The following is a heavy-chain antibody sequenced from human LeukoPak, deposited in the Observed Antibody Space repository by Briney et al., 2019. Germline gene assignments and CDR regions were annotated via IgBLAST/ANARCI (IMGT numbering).Heavy chain of an antibody. CDR3: ARHIAAAGNYYYYYMDV. D-gene: IGHD6-13*01. J-gene: IGHJ6*03. V-gene: IGHV4-38-2*01. CDR2: IYTSGST. Sequence: PSETLSLICAVSGYSISSGYYWGWIRQPPGKGLEWIGRIYTSGSTNYNPSLKSRVTMSVDTSKNQFSLKLSSVTAADTAVYYCARHIAAAGNYYYYYMDVWGKGTTVTVSS. CDR1: GYSISSGYY.